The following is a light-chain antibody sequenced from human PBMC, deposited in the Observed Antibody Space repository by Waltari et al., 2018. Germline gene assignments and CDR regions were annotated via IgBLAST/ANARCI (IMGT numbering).Light chain of an antibody. J-gene: IGKJ1*01. CDR3: QHYVRLPAT. V-gene: IGKV3-20*01. Sequence: EIVLTQSPGTLSLAPGERATLSCRASQSVRRTLAWYQQKPGQAPSLLIYAASTRATGIPDRFSGSVSATDFSLTISRLEPEDCAVYYCQHYVRLPATFGQGTKVEIK. CDR1: QSVRRT. CDR2: AAS.